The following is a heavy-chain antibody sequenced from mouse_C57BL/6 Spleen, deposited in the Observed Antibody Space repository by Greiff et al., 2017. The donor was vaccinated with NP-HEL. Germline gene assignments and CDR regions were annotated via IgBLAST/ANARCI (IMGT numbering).Heavy chain of an antibody. Sequence: QVQLQQPGAELVRPGSSVKLSCKASGYTFTSYWMHWVKQRPIQGLEWIGSIDPSDSETHYNQKFKDKATLTVDKSSSTAYMQLSSLTSEDSAVYYCARKHSYGSSSYWYFDVWGTGTTVTVSS. V-gene: IGHV1-52*01. CDR2: IDPSDSET. CDR3: ARKHSYGSSSYWYFDV. J-gene: IGHJ1*03. D-gene: IGHD1-1*01. CDR1: GYTFTSYW.